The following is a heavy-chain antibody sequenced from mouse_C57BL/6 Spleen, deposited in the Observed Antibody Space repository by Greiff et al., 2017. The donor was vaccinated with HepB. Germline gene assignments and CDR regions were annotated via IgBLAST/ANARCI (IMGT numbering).Heavy chain of an antibody. CDR2: IYPSDSET. V-gene: IGHV1-61*01. CDR1: GYTFTSYW. Sequence: QVQLQQSGAELVRPGSSVKLSCKASGYTFTSYWMDWVKQRPGQGLEWIGNIYPSDSETHYNQKFKDKATLTVDKSSSTAYMQLSSLTSEDSAVYYCARGDYYYGSSHWYFDVWGTGTTVTVSS. D-gene: IGHD1-1*01. CDR3: ARGDYYYGSSHWYFDV. J-gene: IGHJ1*03.